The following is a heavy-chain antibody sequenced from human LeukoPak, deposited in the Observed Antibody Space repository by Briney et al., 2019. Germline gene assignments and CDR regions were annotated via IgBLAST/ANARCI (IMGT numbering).Heavy chain of an antibody. CDR3: AKRGVDTTMVVWGNYYYFDC. J-gene: IGHJ4*02. V-gene: IGHV3-23*01. D-gene: IGHD5-18*01. Sequence: GGSLRLSCAASGFTFSSYAMGWVRQAPGKGLEWVSGISYSGGSTYYADSVKGRFTISRDNSKNTLYLQMNGLRAEDTAVYYCAKRGVDTTMVVWGNYYYFDCWGQGTLVTVSS. CDR1: GFTFSSYA. CDR2: ISYSGGST.